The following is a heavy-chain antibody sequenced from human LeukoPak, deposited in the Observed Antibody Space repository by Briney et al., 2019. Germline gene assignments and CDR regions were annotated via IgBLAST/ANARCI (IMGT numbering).Heavy chain of an antibody. D-gene: IGHD2-15*01. CDR3: ARVGYCSGGSCYHYFDY. J-gene: IGHJ4*02. Sequence: GGSLRLSCAASGFTFSSYDMHWVRQAPGKGLEWVAVISYDGSNKYYADSVKGRFTISRDNSKNTLYLQMNSLRAEDTAVYYCARVGYCSGGSCYHYFDYWGQGTLVTVSS. CDR1: GFTFSSYD. CDR2: ISYDGSNK. V-gene: IGHV3-30*19.